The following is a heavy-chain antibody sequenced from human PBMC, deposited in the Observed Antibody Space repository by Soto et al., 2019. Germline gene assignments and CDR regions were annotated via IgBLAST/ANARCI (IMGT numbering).Heavy chain of an antibody. J-gene: IGHJ6*02. V-gene: IGHV1-69*12. CDR3: ARGVVVTADTYGMAV. CDR2: IIPIFGTA. Sequence: QVQLVQSGAEVKKPGSSVKVSCKASGGTFSSYAISWVRQAHGQGLEWMGGIIPIFGTANYAQKFQGRVTITADEATSTAYMELSSLRSEDTAGEYCARGVVVTADTYGMAVWGQGTTVTVSS. CDR1: GGTFSSYA. D-gene: IGHD2-21*02.